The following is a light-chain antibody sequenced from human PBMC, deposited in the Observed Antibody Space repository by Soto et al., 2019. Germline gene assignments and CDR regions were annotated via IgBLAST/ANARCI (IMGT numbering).Light chain of an antibody. CDR3: QQCDNWPWT. V-gene: IGKV3-15*01. CDR1: KSVSSN. CDR2: AAS. J-gene: IGKJ1*01. Sequence: EIVMTQSPVTLSVSPGDRANLSCRASKSVSSNIAWYQQKPGQAPRLLIYAASTRATGIPARFSGSGSGTEFTLTISSLQSEDFAVYYCQQCDNWPWTFGQGTKVEIK.